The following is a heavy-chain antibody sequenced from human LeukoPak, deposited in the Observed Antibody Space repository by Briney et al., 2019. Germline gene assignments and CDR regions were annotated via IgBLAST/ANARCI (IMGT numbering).Heavy chain of an antibody. J-gene: IGHJ4*02. CDR1: GFTFSSYN. CDR3: ARTVWSGAYFDY. Sequence: PGGSLRLSCAASGFTFSSYNMNWIRQAPGEGLEWVSHISTSSSTIYYADSVKGRFTISRDNAKNSLFLQMNSLRDEDTAVYYCARTVWSGAYFDYWGLGTLVTVSS. D-gene: IGHD2-21*01. V-gene: IGHV3-48*02. CDR2: ISTSSSTI.